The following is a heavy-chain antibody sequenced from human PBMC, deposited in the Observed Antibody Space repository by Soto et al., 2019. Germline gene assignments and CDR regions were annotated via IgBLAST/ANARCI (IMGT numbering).Heavy chain of an antibody. V-gene: IGHV5-10-1*01. CDR1: GYSFTSYW. Sequence: GESLKISCKGSGYSFTSYWISWVRQMPGKGLEWMGRIDPSDSYTNYSPSFQGHVTISADKSISTAYLQWSSLKASDTAMYYCARLAADTVTTTYYYGMDVWGQGTTVTVSS. CDR3: ARLAADTVTTTYYYGMDV. D-gene: IGHD4-17*01. J-gene: IGHJ6*02. CDR2: IDPSDSYT.